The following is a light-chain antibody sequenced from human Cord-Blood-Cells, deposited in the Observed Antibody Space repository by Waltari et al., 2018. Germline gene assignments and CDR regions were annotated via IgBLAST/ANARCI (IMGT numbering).Light chain of an antibody. Sequence: DIQMTQPRSSPSASEVDRVTITCRASQSISSYLNWYQQKPGKAPKLLIYAASSLQSGVPSRFSGSGSGTDFTLTISSLQPEDFATYYCQQSYSTPYTFGQGTKLEIK. CDR3: QQSYSTPYT. CDR1: QSISSY. J-gene: IGKJ2*01. CDR2: AAS. V-gene: IGKV1-39*01.